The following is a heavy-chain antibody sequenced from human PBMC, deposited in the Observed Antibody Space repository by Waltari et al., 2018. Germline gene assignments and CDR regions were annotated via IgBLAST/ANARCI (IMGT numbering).Heavy chain of an antibody. CDR2: INHSGST. V-gene: IGHV4-34*01. J-gene: IGHJ6*03. CDR3: ARGKKRRDYYYYYYMDV. Sequence: QVQLQQWGAGLLKPSETLSLTCAVYGGSFSGYYWSWIRQPPGKGLAWIGEINHSGSTNYTPSLKSRVTISVDTSKNQFSLKLSSVTAADTAVYYCARGKKRRDYYYYYYMDVWGKGTTVTVSS. CDR1: GGSFSGYY.